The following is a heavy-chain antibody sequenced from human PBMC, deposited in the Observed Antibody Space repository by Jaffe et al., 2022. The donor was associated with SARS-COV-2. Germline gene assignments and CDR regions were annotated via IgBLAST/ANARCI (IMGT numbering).Heavy chain of an antibody. V-gene: IGHV1-46*01. CDR2: INPSGGST. D-gene: IGHD6-19*01. J-gene: IGHJ5*02. CDR3: ARDLDPGIAVSNWFDP. Sequence: QVQLVQSGAEVKKPGASVKVSCKASGYTFTSYYMHWVRQAPGQGLEWMGIINPSGGSTSYAQKFQGRVTMTRDTSTSTVYMELSSLRSEDTAVYYCARDLDPGIAVSNWFDPWGQGTLVTVSS. CDR1: GYTFTSYY.